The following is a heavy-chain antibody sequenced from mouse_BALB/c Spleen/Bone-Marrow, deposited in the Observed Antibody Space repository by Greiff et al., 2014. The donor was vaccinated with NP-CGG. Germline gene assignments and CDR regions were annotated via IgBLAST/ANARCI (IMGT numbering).Heavy chain of an antibody. V-gene: IGHV1-9*01. Sequence: VQVVESGADLVKPGASVKISCKATGYRFNSYWIEWVKQRPGHGLEWIGEILPGSGSTNFNEKFKGKATFTAYTSSNTAYMQISSLTSEDSAVYYCARLGIRSFDYWGQGTTLTVPS. CDR1: GYRFNSYW. J-gene: IGHJ2*01. CDR3: ARLGIRSFDY. D-gene: IGHD3-1*01. CDR2: ILPGSGST.